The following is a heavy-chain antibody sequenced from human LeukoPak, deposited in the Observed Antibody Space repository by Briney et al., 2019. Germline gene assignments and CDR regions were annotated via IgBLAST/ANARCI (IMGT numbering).Heavy chain of an antibody. CDR1: GFTFSNYG. CDR2: VRYDGSNE. V-gene: IGHV3-30*02. D-gene: IGHD6-19*01. CDR3: AKDYSGGWNPYYFDS. J-gene: IGHJ4*02. Sequence: GRSLRLSCAASGFTFSNYGMHWARQAPGRGLEWVAFVRYDGSNEYYRDSGKGRFTISRDNSKNTLYLQMNSLGTEDAALYYCAKDYSGGWNPYYFDSWGQGTLVTVSS.